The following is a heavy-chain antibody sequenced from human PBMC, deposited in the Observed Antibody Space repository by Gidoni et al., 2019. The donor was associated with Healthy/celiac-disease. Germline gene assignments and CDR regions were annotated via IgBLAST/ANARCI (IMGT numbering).Heavy chain of an antibody. Sequence: EVQLVESGGVVLQPGGSLRLSCSASGFTFAAYAMHWVRQAQGKGLEWVSLSSWDGGSTYYEDSVKGRFTISRDNSKNSLYLQMNSLRAEDTALYYCARSPVLGQNYYYGMDVWGQGTTVTVSS. D-gene: IGHD2-15*01. CDR2: SSWDGGST. CDR3: ARSPVLGQNYYYGMDV. J-gene: IGHJ6*02. CDR1: GFTFAAYA. V-gene: IGHV3-43D*04.